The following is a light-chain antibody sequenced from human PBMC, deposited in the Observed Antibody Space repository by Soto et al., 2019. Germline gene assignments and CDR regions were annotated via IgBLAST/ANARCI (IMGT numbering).Light chain of an antibody. Sequence: DIQLTQSASSLSASVGDRVTITCQASQVITNYLNWYQQKPGKAPKLLIYDISTLEIGVPSRFGGSGSGTHFTFTITVLQPEDIATYYCQQYENLPYTFGQGTKLEI. V-gene: IGKV1-33*01. CDR3: QQYENLPYT. CDR2: DIS. J-gene: IGKJ2*01. CDR1: QVITNY.